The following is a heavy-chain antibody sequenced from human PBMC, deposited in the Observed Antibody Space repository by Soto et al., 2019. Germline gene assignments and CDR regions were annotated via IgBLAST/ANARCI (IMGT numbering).Heavy chain of an antibody. CDR1: GFIFTSYG. Sequence: QVQLVESGGGVVQPGRSLRLSCAASGFIFTSYGMHWVRQAPGKGLEWMALILHDGSAEYYADSVTGRFTISRDNSNNTLYLQMNSLTAEDTAVYYCARSRDGYSFYFYYGMDGWGQGTTVTVSS. D-gene: IGHD4-4*01. V-gene: IGHV3-30*03. CDR2: ILHDGSAE. CDR3: ARSRDGYSFYFYYGMDG. J-gene: IGHJ6*02.